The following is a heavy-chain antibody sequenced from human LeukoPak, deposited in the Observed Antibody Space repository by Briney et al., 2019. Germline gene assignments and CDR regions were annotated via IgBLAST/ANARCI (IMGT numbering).Heavy chain of an antibody. V-gene: IGHV1-69*04. J-gene: IGHJ4*02. D-gene: IGHD6-6*01. CDR2: IIPILGIA. CDR3: AIAARPVTRDY. Sequence: ASVKVSCKASGGTFSSYAISWVRQAPGQGLEWMGRIIPILGIANYAQKFQGRVTITADKSTSTAYMEPSSLRSEDTAVYHCAIAARPVTRDYWGQGTLVTVSS. CDR1: GGTFSSYA.